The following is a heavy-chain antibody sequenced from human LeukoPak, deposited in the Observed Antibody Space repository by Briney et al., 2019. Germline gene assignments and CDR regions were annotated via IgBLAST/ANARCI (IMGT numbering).Heavy chain of an antibody. D-gene: IGHD6-19*01. CDR2: IWYDGRTK. V-gene: IGHV3-33*01. CDR3: AREWGRIAVAGGPGY. Sequence: GGSLRLSCEVSGFTFSNYGMHWVRQAPGKGLEWVALIWYDGRTKFYADSVRGRFTISRDNSANTLYRQMSSLRVEDTAVYYCAREWGRIAVAGGPGYWGQGALVTVSS. CDR1: GFTFSNYG. J-gene: IGHJ4*02.